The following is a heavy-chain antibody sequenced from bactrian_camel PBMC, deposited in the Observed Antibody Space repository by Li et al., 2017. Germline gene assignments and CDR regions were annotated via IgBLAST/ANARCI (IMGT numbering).Heavy chain of an antibody. Sequence: HVQLVESGGGLVQPGGSLRLSCAASGFTFSSYYMDWVRQAPGKGLERVSTIYSDGSTTYYADSVKGRFTISKDNAKNTLYLQMNSLKPEDTAMYYCAAVRYGGSWYPLCRARSADFGYWGQGTQVTVS. CDR2: IYSDGSTT. V-gene: IGHV3-2*01. D-gene: IGHD6*01. CDR3: AAVRYGGSWYPLCRARSADFGY. J-gene: IGHJ6*01. CDR1: GFTFSSYY.